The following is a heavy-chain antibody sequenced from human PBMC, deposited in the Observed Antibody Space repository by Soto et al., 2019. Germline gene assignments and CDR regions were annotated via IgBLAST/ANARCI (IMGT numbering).Heavy chain of an antibody. D-gene: IGHD3-3*01. CDR1: VASFCSYY. CDR2: IYYSGST. CDR3: ARDAKNYDFWSGYLHYYYYGMDV. J-gene: IGHJ6*02. V-gene: IGHV4-59*01. Sequence: PADTLALACPFSVASFCSYYWSCIRPSLGPGLDWSGYIYYSGSTNYNSSLKSRVTISVDTSKNQFSLKLSSVTAADTAVYYCARDAKNYDFWSGYLHYYYYGMDVWGQGTTVTVS.